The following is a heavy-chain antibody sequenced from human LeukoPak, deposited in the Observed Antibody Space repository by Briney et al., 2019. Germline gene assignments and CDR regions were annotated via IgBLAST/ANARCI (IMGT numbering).Heavy chain of an antibody. J-gene: IGHJ5*02. CDR3: ARDTAMVTGNWFDP. D-gene: IGHD5-18*01. CDR2: INPNSGGT. V-gene: IGHV1-2*02. Sequence: ASVKVSCKASGYTFTGYYMHWVRQAPGQGLEWMGWINPNSGGTNYAQKFQGRVTMTRDTSISIAYMELSRLRSDDTAVYYCARDTAMVTGNWFDPWGQGTLVTVSS. CDR1: GYTFTGYY.